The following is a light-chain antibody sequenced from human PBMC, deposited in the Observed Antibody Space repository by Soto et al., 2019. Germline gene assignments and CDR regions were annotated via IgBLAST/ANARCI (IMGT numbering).Light chain of an antibody. CDR3: RSYAGSSTLV. CDR2: EGS. CDR1: SSDVGSYNL. V-gene: IGLV2-23*01. Sequence: QSVLTQPASVSGSPGQSITISCTGTSSDVGSYNLVSWYQQHPGKAPKLMIYEGSKRPSGVSNRFSGSKSGNTTSLTFFGLRAEDEADYYCRSYAGSSTLVFGGGTKVTVL. J-gene: IGLJ2*01.